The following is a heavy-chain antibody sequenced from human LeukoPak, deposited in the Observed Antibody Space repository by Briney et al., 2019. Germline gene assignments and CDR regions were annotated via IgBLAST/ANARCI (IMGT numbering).Heavy chain of an antibody. CDR1: GLSFSNYT. D-gene: IGHD1-20*01. Sequence: GGSLRLSCAASGLSFSNYTMNWVRQAPGKGLEWVSSFSGSGSSTYYADSVKGRFTISRDNSKSTLYLQMNSLRAEDTAVYYCATSYNWNFDNWGQGTLVTVSS. V-gene: IGHV3-23*01. CDR2: FSGSGSST. CDR3: ATSYNWNFDN. J-gene: IGHJ4*02.